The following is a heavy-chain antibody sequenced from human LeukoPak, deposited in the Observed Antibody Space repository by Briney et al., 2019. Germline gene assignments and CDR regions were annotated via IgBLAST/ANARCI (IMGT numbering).Heavy chain of an antibody. CDR2: ISSSSSYI. Sequence: PEGSLRLSCAASGFTFSSYSMNWVRQAPGKGLEWVSSISSSSSYIYYADSVKGRFTIFRDNAKNSLYLQMNSLRAEDAAVYYCARSPYSSRGDWFDPWGQGTLVTVSS. CDR3: ARSPYSSRGDWFDP. J-gene: IGHJ5*02. CDR1: GFTFSSYS. D-gene: IGHD6-13*01. V-gene: IGHV3-21*01.